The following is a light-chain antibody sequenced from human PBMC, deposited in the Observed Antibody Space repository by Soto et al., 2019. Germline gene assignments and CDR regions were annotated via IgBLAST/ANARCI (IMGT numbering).Light chain of an antibody. CDR3: CSYAGDFSV. V-gene: IGLV2-11*01. CDR2: DVS. Sequence: QSVLTQPRSVSGSPGQSVAISCTGTTSDVGGYDYVSWHQQHPGKAPELIIFDVSKRPSGVPDRFSGSKSGNTASLTISGLQADDEADHFCCSYAGDFSVFGSGTKVTDL. J-gene: IGLJ1*01. CDR1: TSDVGGYDY.